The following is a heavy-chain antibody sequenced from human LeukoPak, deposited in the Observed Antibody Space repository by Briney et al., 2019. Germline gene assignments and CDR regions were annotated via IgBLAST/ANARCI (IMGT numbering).Heavy chain of an antibody. CDR2: INPNSGGT. D-gene: IGHD3-22*01. CDR3: ARATIADSSTYYVDH. J-gene: IGHJ4*02. V-gene: IGHV1-2*02. Sequence: ASVKVSCKASGYTFSDYYMHWVRQAPGQGLEWMGWINPNSGGTNYAQKFQGRVTMTRDMSISTAYMELSRLTSDDTAVYYCARATIADSSTYYVDHWGLGTLVTVSS. CDR1: GYTFSDYY.